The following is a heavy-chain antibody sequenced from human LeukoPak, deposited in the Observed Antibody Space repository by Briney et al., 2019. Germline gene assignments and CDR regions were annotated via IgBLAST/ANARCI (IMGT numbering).Heavy chain of an antibody. V-gene: IGHV4-38-2*02. CDR1: GYSISSGYY. D-gene: IGHD2/OR15-2a*01. CDR2: IYHSGST. J-gene: IGHJ5*02. Sequence: SETLSLTCTVSGYSISSGYYWGWIRQPPGKGLEWIGSIYHSGSTNYNPSLKSRVTISVDTSKNQFSLKLSSVTAADTAVYYCARKGSSMSPFDPWGQGTLVTVSS. CDR3: ARKGSSMSPFDP.